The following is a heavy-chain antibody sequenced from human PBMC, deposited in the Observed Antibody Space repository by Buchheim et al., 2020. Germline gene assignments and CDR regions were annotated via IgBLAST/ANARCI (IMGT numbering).Heavy chain of an antibody. V-gene: IGHV3-13*04. CDR2: IGVGGDT. D-gene: IGHD1-7*01. Sequence: EVQLVESGGGLVEPGGSLRRSCAASGFTFSNYEMHWVRQVIGKGLEWVSTIGVGGDTYYPGSVKGRFTIPRENAKNSLDLQMNSLRAGDTAVYYCSRGAGELELRTMDVWGQGTT. J-gene: IGHJ6*02. CDR1: GFTFSNYE. CDR3: SRGAGELELRTMDV.